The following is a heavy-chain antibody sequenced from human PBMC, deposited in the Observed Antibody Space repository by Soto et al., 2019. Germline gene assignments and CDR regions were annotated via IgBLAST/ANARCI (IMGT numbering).Heavy chain of an antibody. Sequence: QVQLVQSGAEVKKPGSSVKVSCKASGGTFSSYAISWVRQAPGQGLEWMGGIIPIFGTANYAQKFQGRVTITADESTSTAYMERSSLRSEDTAVYYCASTPNCGGDCFGDYWGQGTLVTVSS. CDR2: IIPIFGTA. V-gene: IGHV1-69*01. CDR3: ASTPNCGGDCFGDY. CDR1: GGTFSSYA. J-gene: IGHJ4*02. D-gene: IGHD2-21*02.